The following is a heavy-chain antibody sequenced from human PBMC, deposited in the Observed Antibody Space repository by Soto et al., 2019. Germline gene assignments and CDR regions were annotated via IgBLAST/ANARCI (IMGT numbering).Heavy chain of an antibody. CDR3: ARVTGEHCSGGSCYRWFDP. Sequence: PSETLSLTCAVSGGSISSGGYSWSWIRQPPGKGLEWIGYIYHSGSTYYNPSLKSRVTISVDRSKNQFSLKLSSVTAADTAVYYCARVTGEHCSGGSCYRWFDPWGQGTLVTVPS. D-gene: IGHD2-15*01. CDR1: GGSISSGGYS. V-gene: IGHV4-30-2*01. CDR2: IYHSGST. J-gene: IGHJ5*02.